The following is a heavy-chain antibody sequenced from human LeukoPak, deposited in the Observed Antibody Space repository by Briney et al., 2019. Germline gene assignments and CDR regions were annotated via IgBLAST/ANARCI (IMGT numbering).Heavy chain of an antibody. D-gene: IGHD3-9*01. J-gene: IGHJ4*02. CDR2: ISWNSGRR. CDR3: AKGPDYDILTPIDY. V-gene: IGHV3-9*03. Sequence: GGSLRLSCVGSGFTFDDYAMHWVRQAPGKGLEWVSGISWNSGRRGYADSVKGRFTISRDNAKTSLYLQMNSLRAEDMASYYCAKGPDYDILTPIDYWGQGTLVTVSS. CDR1: GFTFDDYA.